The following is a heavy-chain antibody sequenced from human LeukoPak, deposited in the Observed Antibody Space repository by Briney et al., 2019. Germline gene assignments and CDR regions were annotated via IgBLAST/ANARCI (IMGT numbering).Heavy chain of an antibody. D-gene: IGHD3-22*01. V-gene: IGHV1-2*02. CDR3: ARGRHYYDSSDYYYEGDGFDI. CDR2: INPNSGDT. Sequence: ASVKVSCKTSGYTFSDYYIHWIRQAPGQGLEWVGWINPNSGDTDYAQKFQGRVTVTRDTSISTAYMELGRLRSDDTAVYYCARGRHYYDSSDYYYEGDGFDIWGQGTMVTVSS. CDR1: GYTFSDYY. J-gene: IGHJ3*02.